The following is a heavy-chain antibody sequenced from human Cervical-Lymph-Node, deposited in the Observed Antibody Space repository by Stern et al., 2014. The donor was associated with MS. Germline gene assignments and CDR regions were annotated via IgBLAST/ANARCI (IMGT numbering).Heavy chain of an antibody. J-gene: IGHJ4*02. Sequence: VQLVESGGGVVQPGRSLRLSCAASGFTFSSYGMHWVRQAPGKGLEWVAVISYDGSNKYYADSVKGRFTISRDNSKNTLYLQMNSLRAEDTAVYYCAKDLHYYDSSVLPDYWGQGTLVTVSS. V-gene: IGHV3-30*18. CDR1: GFTFSSYG. CDR2: ISYDGSNK. CDR3: AKDLHYYDSSVLPDY. D-gene: IGHD3-22*01.